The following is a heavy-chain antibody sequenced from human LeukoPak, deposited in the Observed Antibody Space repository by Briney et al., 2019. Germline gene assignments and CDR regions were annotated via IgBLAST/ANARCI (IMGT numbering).Heavy chain of an antibody. CDR1: GGSISSGGYY. J-gene: IGHJ3*02. V-gene: IGHV4-31*03. Sequence: SQTLSLTRTVSGGSISSGGYYWSWIRQHPGKGLEWIGYIYYSGSTYYNPSLKSRVTISVDTSKNQFSLKLSSVTAADTAVYYCARGPLSGNDAFDIWGQGTMVTVSS. CDR2: IYYSGST. CDR3: ARGPLSGNDAFDI. D-gene: IGHD1-26*01.